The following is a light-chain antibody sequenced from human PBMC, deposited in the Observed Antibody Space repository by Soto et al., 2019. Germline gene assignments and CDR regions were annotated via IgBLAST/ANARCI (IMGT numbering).Light chain of an antibody. Sequence: EIVLTQSPATLSLSPGERATLSCRASQSVSSYLAWYQQKPGQAPRLLIYDASNRPTGIPVRFSGSGSGTDFTLTISRLEPEDVAVYYCQQRSNWPPTFGGGTKVEIK. CDR2: DAS. CDR3: QQRSNWPPT. J-gene: IGKJ4*01. V-gene: IGKV3-11*01. CDR1: QSVSSY.